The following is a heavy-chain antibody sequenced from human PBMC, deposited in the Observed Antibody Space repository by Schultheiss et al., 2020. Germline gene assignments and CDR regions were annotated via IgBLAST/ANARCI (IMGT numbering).Heavy chain of an antibody. CDR3: ARVQLGYCTNGVCPPAFDI. CDR2: IGNSDRQT. D-gene: IGHD2-8*01. V-gene: IGHV3-11*06. CDR1: GFTFQNYY. J-gene: IGHJ3*02. Sequence: GGSLRLSCEASGFTFQNYYMSWVRQAPGKGLEWISYIGNSDRQTKYADSVKGRFTISRDNSKNSLYLQMNSLRAEDTAVYYCARVQLGYCTNGVCPPAFDIWGQGTTVTVSS.